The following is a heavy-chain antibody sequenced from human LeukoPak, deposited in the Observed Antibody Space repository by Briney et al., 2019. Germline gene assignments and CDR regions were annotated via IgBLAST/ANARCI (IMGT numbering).Heavy chain of an antibody. Sequence: PSETLSLTCAVYGGSFSGYYWSWIRQPPRKGLEWIGEINHSGSTNYNPSLKSRVTISVDTSKNQFSLKLSSVTAADTAVYYCARGHRRTAMVYYYYYYMDVWGKGTTVTVSS. CDR2: INHSGST. D-gene: IGHD5-18*01. J-gene: IGHJ6*03. V-gene: IGHV4-34*01. CDR3: ARGHRRTAMVYYYYYYMDV. CDR1: GGSFSGYY.